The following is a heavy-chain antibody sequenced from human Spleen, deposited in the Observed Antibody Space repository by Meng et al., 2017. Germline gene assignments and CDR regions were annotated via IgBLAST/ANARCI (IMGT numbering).Heavy chain of an antibody. CDR3: ARTSNYYDSSGYYRTFDAFDI. D-gene: IGHD3-22*01. CDR2: IIPMFGTA. J-gene: IGHJ3*02. V-gene: IGHV1-69*13. CDR1: GGTFSSYA. Sequence: SVKVSCKASGGTFSSYAITWVRQAPGQGLEWMGTIIPMFGTANYAQKFQGRVTITADESTSTAYMDLSSLRSEDTAVYYCARTSNYYDSSGYYRTFDAFDIWGQGTMVTVSS.